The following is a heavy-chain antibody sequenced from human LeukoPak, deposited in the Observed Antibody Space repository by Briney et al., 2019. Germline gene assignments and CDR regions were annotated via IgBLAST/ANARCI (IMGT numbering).Heavy chain of an antibody. CDR3: ARGYDFWTPYGMVV. J-gene: IGHJ6*02. D-gene: IGHD3-3*01. Sequence: PGGSLRLSCAASGFTFSSYSMNWVRQAPGKGLEWVSYISSSSSTIYYADSVKGRFTISRDNAKNSLYLQMNSLRAEDTAVYYCARGYDFWTPYGMVVWGQGTTVTVSS. CDR1: GFTFSSYS. V-gene: IGHV3-48*01. CDR2: ISSSSSTI.